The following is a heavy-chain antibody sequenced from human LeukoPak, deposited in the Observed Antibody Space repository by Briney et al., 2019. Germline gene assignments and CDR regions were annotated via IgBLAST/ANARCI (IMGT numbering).Heavy chain of an antibody. D-gene: IGHD6-6*01. CDR3: ARAARHHYYCYMDV. CDR1: GFTFSSYW. V-gene: IGHV3-7*01. Sequence: PGGSLRLSCAASGFTFSSYWMSWVRQAPGKGLEWLANIKQDGSEKYYVDSVKGRFTISRDNAKNSLYLQMNSLRAEDTAVYYCARAARHHYYCYMDVWGKGTTVTVSS. CDR2: IKQDGSEK. J-gene: IGHJ6*03.